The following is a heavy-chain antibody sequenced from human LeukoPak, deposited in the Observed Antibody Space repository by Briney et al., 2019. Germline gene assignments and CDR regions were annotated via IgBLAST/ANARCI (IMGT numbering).Heavy chain of an antibody. J-gene: IGHJ4*02. CDR1: GGSTNSYY. CDR3: ARVKASSTSWTFDQ. D-gene: IGHD2-2*01. Sequence: SETLSLTCSVSGGSTNSYYWSWIRQSGGKGLEWIGRIYSSGSTVYNPSLNSRLAMSIDTSKNQFSLTLKSVTATDTAVYYCARVKASSTSWTFDQWGQGALVTVSS. V-gene: IGHV4-4*07. CDR2: IYSSGST.